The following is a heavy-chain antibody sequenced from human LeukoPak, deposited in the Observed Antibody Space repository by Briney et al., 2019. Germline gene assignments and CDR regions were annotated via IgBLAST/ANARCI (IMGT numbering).Heavy chain of an antibody. CDR3: AKDGGLWVSAHWGDS. V-gene: IGHV3-23*01. CDR2: ITTGDGNT. CDR1: GFTFSSYT. J-gene: IGHJ4*02. D-gene: IGHD7-27*01. Sequence: PGGSLRLSCTASGFTFSSYTMTWVRQPPGKGLKWVSTITTGDGNTYYADSVKGRFTVSRDESKNTLYLQMNSLRAEDTAVYYCAKDGGLWVSAHWGDSWGRGTLVTVSS.